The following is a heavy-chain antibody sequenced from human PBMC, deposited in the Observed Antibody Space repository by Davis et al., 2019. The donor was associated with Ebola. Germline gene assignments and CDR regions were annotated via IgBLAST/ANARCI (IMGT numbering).Heavy chain of an antibody. CDR1: GDSVSTAG. CDR3: ARGWLRGGMDV. CDR2: TYYSSKWYN. J-gene: IGHJ6*02. Sequence: HSQTLSLTCAISGDSVSTAGWNWIRQSPSRGLEWLGRTYYSSKWYNDYEVSVKSRITINVDTSKNQFSLQLKSVTPEDTALYYCARGWLRGGMDVWGEGTTVTV. V-gene: IGHV6-1*01. D-gene: IGHD5-18*01.